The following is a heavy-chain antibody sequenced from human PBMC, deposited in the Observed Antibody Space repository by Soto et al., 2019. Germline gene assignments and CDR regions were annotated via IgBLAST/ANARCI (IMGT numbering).Heavy chain of an antibody. CDR1: GDSISNYY. Sequence: PSETLSLTCTVSGDSISNYYWSWIRQPPGKGLEWIGYIYYSGSTNYNPSLKSRVTTSVDTSKNQFSLKLSSVTAADTAVYYCARHAGGYYGHHDYWGQGTLVTVSS. CDR2: IYYSGST. CDR3: ARHAGGYYGHHDY. V-gene: IGHV4-59*08. D-gene: IGHD3-10*01. J-gene: IGHJ4*02.